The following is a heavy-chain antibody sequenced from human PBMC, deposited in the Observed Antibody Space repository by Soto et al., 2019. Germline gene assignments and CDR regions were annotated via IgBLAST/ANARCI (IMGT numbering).Heavy chain of an antibody. CDR2: IYYSGST. D-gene: IGHD1-26*01. CDR1: GGSISSNYYY. J-gene: IGHJ4*02. Sequence: QLQLQESGPGLVKPSETLSLTCTVSGGSISSNYYYWGWIRQPPGKGLEWIGSIYYSGSTYYNPSLKNRVTISVDTSNNQYSLKLSSVTAADTAVYYCARPSGNYLYYFDYWGQGTLVTVSS. V-gene: IGHV4-39*01. CDR3: ARPSGNYLYYFDY.